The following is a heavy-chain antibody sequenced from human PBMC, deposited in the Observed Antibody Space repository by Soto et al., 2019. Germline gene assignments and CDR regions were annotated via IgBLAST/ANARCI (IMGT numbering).Heavy chain of an antibody. J-gene: IGHJ6*02. CDR1: GFTFSSYA. CDR3: ARDFIVPAALSYYYYGMDV. D-gene: IGHD2-2*01. CDR2: IHSGGST. V-gene: IGHV3-66*01. Sequence: GGSLRLSCAASGFTFSSYAMSWVRQAPGKGLEWVSVIHSGGSTYYADSVKGRFTISRDNSKNTLYLQMNSLRAEDTAVYYCARDFIVPAALSYYYYGMDVWGQGTTVTVSS.